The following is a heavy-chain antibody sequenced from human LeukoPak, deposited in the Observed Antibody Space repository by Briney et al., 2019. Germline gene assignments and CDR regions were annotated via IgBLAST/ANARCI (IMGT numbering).Heavy chain of an antibody. V-gene: IGHV1-8*01. CDR3: ARKEQHQRGTHFDY. CDR2: MNPNSGNT. J-gene: IGHJ4*02. D-gene: IGHD1-14*01. Sequence: ASVKVSCKASGYTFTSYDINWVRQATGQGLEWMGWMNPNSGNTGYAQKFQGRVTMTRNTSISTAYMELSSLRSEDTAVYYCARKEQHQRGTHFDYWGQGTLVTVSS. CDR1: GYTFTSYD.